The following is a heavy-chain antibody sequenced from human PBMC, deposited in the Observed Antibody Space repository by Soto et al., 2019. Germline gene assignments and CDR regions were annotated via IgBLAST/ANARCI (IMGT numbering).Heavy chain of an antibody. CDR3: ARQGSWPYYYDGLDV. D-gene: IGHD1-26*01. CDR2: ISTYNGDT. V-gene: IGHV1-18*01. CDR1: GYTFTTSG. Sequence: QVQLVQSGPEVRKPGASVKVSCEASGYTFTTSGISWVRQVPGQGLEWMGWISTYNGDTNSAQNFQGRVLMTADTSTDTAYMELMSLKSDDTAVYYCARQGSWPYYYDGLDVWGQGTTVSVSS. J-gene: IGHJ6*02.